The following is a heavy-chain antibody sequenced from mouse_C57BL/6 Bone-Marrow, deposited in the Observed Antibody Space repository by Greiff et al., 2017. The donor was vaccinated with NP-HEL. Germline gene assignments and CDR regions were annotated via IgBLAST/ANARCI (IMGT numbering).Heavy chain of an antibody. V-gene: IGHV1-80*01. CDR2: IYPGDGDT. Sequence: QVQLQQSGAELVKPGASVKISCKASGYAFSSYWMNWVKQRPGKGLEWIGQIYPGDGDTNYNGKFKGKATLTADKSSSTAYMQLSSLTSEDSAVYFCARGGYYGSSLVYWGQGTLVTVSA. J-gene: IGHJ3*01. CDR3: ARGGYYGSSLVY. D-gene: IGHD1-1*01. CDR1: GYAFSSYW.